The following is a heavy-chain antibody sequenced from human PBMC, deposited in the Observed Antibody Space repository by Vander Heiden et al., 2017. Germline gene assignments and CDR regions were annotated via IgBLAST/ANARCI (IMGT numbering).Heavy chain of an antibody. CDR2: ISYDGSNR. J-gene: IGHJ4*02. D-gene: IGHD1-26*01. V-gene: IGHV3-30*18. CDR3: AKDPMSASVGPSGYFDY. Sequence: QVQLVESGGGVVQPGRSLRLHCAASGSTVSSYGRHWLRQAPGKGLEVVAVISYDGSNRYYPDSVKGRFTISRDNSRNTLYLQMNSLRAEDTAVYYCAKDPMSASVGPSGYFDYWGQGTQVTVSS. CDR1: GSTVSSYG.